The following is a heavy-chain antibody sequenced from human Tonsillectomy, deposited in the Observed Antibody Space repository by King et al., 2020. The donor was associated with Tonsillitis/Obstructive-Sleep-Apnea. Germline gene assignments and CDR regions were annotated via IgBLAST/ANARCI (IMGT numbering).Heavy chain of an antibody. V-gene: IGHV4-34*01. J-gene: IGHJ6*02. CDR2: INHSGST. D-gene: IGHD1-26*01. CDR1: GGSFSGYY. Sequence: VQLQQWGAGLLKPSEPLSLTCAVYGGSFSGYYWSWIRQPPGKGLEWMGEINHSGSTNYSPSLKSRVTISIETSKNQFSLKRSSVTAADTAVYYCAMGEGGATTIYYYYALDDWGQGNTVTVSS. CDR3: AMGEGGATTIYYYYALDD.